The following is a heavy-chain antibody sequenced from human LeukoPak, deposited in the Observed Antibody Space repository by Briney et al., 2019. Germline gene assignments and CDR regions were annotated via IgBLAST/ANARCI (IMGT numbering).Heavy chain of an antibody. Sequence: PGGSLRLSCAASGFTFSSYAMSWVRQAPGKGLEWVSAISGSDGSTYYADSVKGRFTISRDNSKNTLYLQMNSLSAEDTAVYYCEKDLGGNGDYRPYWGQGSVVTVSS. J-gene: IGHJ4*02. V-gene: IGHV3-23*01. D-gene: IGHD4-17*01. CDR2: ISGSDGST. CDR1: GFTFSSYA. CDR3: EKDLGGNGDYRPY.